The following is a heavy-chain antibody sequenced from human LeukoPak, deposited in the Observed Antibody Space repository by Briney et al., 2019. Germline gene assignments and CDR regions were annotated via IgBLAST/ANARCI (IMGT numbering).Heavy chain of an antibody. V-gene: IGHV3-15*01. CDR1: GFTFSNAW. CDR3: TTGITMVRGVIHLIDY. CDR2: IKSKTDGGTT. D-gene: IGHD3-10*01. J-gene: IGHJ4*02. Sequence: GGSLRLFCAASGFTFSNAWMSWVRQAPGKGLEGVGRIKSKTDGGTTDYAAPVKGRFTISRDDSKNTLYLQMNSLKTEDTAVYYCTTGITMVRGVIHLIDYWGQGTLVTVSS.